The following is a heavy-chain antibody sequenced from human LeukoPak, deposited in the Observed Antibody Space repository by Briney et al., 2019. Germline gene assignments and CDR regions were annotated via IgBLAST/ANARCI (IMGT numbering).Heavy chain of an antibody. CDR3: ARSNYDYVWGTYSFDY. CDR1: GFTFSSYE. Sequence: GGSLRLSCAASGFTFSSYEMNWVRQAPGNGLEWVSYISSSGSTIYYADSVKGRFTISRDNAKNSLYLQMNSLRAEDTAVYYCARSNYDYVWGTYSFDYWGQGTLVTVSS. J-gene: IGHJ4*02. V-gene: IGHV3-48*03. D-gene: IGHD3-16*01. CDR2: ISSSGSTI.